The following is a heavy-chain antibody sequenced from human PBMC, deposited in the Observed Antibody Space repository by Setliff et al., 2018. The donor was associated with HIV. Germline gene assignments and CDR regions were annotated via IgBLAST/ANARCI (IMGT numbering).Heavy chain of an antibody. V-gene: IGHV1-8*02. D-gene: IGHD3-10*01. J-gene: IGHJ4*02. CDR3: AREGRMTKRFDY. CDR2: MNPNSGNT. CDR1: GYTFTSYD. Sequence: VASVKVSCKASGYTFTSYDINWVRQATGQGLEWMGWMNPNSGNTGYAQKFQGWVTMTRDTSISTAYMELSRLRSDDTAVYYCAREGRMTKRFDYWGQGTLVTVSS.